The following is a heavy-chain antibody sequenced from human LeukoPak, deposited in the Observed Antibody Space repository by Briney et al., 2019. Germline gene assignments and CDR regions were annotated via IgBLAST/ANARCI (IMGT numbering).Heavy chain of an antibody. CDR2: ISSSSSYI. CDR3: ARDHGTNFYDSSGYKAFDI. Sequence: PGGSLRLSCAASGFTFSSYNMNWVRQAPGEGLEWVSSISSSSSYIYYADSVKGRFTISRDNVNNSLYLRMNSLRAEDTAVYYCARDHGTNFYDSSGYKAFDIWGQGTMVIVSS. J-gene: IGHJ3*02. V-gene: IGHV3-21*06. CDR1: GFTFSSYN. D-gene: IGHD3-22*01.